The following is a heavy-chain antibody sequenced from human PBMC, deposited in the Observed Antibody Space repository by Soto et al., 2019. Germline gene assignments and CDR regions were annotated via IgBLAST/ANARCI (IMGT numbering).Heavy chain of an antibody. CDR1: GYTFTSYG. V-gene: IGHV1-18*01. CDR2: ISAYNGNT. J-gene: IGHJ4*02. D-gene: IGHD4-17*01. CDR3: VREDTVITDHFAY. Sequence: ASVKVSCKASGYTFTSYGISWVRQAPGQGLEWMGWISAYNGNTNYEQKLQGRVTMTTDASTSTAYMELRSLRSDDTAVYYCVREDTVITDHFAYWRQGSLVTVSS.